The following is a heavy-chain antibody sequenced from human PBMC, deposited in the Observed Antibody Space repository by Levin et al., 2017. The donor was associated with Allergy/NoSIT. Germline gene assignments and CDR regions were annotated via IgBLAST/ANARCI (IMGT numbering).Heavy chain of an antibody. V-gene: IGHV3-9*01. J-gene: IGHJ4*02. CDR2: ISWNSGSI. CDR3: AKDSGGWSYFDY. Sequence: GGSLRLSCAASGFTFDDYAMHWVRQAPGKGLEWVSGISWNSGSIGYADSVKGRFTISRDNAKNSLYLQMNSLRAEDTALYYCAKDSGGWSYFDYWGQGTLVTVSS. CDR1: GFTFDDYA. D-gene: IGHD6-19*01.